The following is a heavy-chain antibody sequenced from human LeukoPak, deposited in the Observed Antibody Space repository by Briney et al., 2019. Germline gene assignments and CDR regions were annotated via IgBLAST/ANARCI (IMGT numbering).Heavy chain of an antibody. CDR3: ARRGSGSYSLDY. J-gene: IGHJ4*02. V-gene: IGHV4-59*01. CDR1: GGSISSYY. Sequence: SETLSLTCTASGGSISSYYWTWIRQPPGKGLEWIGYIYYSGSTNYSPSLKSRVTISVDTSQNQFSLKLSSVTAADTAVYYCARRGSGSYSLDYWGQGTLVTVSS. CDR2: IYYSGST. D-gene: IGHD3-10*01.